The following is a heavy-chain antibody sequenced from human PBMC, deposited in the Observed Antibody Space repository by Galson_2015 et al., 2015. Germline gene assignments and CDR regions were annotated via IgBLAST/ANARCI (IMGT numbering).Heavy chain of an antibody. V-gene: IGHV3-53*01. Sequence: SLRLSCAASGFTFSSYAMNWVRQAPGKGLEWLSIIYSGGSTYYADSVKGRFAISRDNSKNTLDLQMNSLRAEDTAVYYCATVTKPLRYFDSWGQGTLVTASS. D-gene: IGHD3-9*01. CDR3: ATVTKPLRYFDS. CDR2: IYSGGST. J-gene: IGHJ4*02. CDR1: GFTFSSYA.